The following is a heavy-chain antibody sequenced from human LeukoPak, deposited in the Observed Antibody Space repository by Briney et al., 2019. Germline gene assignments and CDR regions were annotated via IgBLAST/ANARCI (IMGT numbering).Heavy chain of an antibody. J-gene: IGHJ6*03. D-gene: IGHD3-3*01. CDR1: GGSISSYY. CDR3: ASSLRFLEWYNAPYYYYMDV. CDR2: IYYSGST. Sequence: PSETLSLTCTVSGGSISSYYWSWIRQPPGKGLEWIGYIYYSGSTNYNPSLKSRVTISVDTSKNQFSLKLSSVTAADTAVYYCASSLRFLEWYNAPYYYYMDVWGKGTTVTVSS. V-gene: IGHV4-59*01.